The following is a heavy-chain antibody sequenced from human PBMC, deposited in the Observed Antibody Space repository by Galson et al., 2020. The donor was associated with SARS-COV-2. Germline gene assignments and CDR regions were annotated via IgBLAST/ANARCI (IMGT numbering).Heavy chain of an antibody. J-gene: IGHJ6*03. V-gene: IGHV1-18*01. CDR3: ARWFGVVIIPHYYYYMDV. Sequence: ASVKVSCKAPGYTFTSYGISWVRQAPGQGLEWMGWISAYNGNTNYAQKLQGRVTMTTDTSTSTAYMELRSLRSDDTAVYYCARWFGVVIIPHYYYYMDVWGEGTTVTVSS. D-gene: IGHD3-3*01. CDR1: GYTFTSYG. CDR2: ISAYNGNT.